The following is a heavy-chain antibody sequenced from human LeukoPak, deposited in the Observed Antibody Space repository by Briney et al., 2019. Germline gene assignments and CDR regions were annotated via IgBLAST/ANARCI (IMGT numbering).Heavy chain of an antibody. CDR2: LYYSGST. CDR1: GDSISSSSYY. D-gene: IGHD5-18*01. CDR3: ARDVGYSYGSRDY. J-gene: IGHJ4*02. Sequence: PSETLSLTCTVSGDSISSSSYYWGWIRQPPGKGLERLGSLYYSGSTYYNPSLKSRVTISVDTSKNQFSLKLSSVTAADTAVYYCARDVGYSYGSRDYWGQGTLVTVSS. V-gene: IGHV4-39*07.